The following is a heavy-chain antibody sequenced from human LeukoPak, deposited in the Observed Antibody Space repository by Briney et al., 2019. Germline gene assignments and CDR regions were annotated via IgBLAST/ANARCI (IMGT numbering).Heavy chain of an antibody. J-gene: IGHJ4*02. CDR3: ARVSDFWSGYYTESWLEY. V-gene: IGHV1-18*01. Sequence: ASVKVSCKASGYTFTSYGISWVRQAPGQGLEWMGWISAYNGNTNYAQKLQGRVTMTTDTSTSTAYMELRSLRSDDTAVYYCARVSDFWSGYYTESWLEYWGQGTLVTVSS. D-gene: IGHD3-3*01. CDR1: GYTFTSYG. CDR2: ISAYNGNT.